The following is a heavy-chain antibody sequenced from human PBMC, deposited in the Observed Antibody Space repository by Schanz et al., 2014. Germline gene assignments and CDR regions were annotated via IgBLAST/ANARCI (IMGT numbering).Heavy chain of an antibody. V-gene: IGHV3-66*01. J-gene: IGHJ4*02. Sequence: EEQLVESGGGLVQPGRSLRLSCAASGFSFSTYWMSWVRQAPGKGLEWVSFIYIGGNTYYADSVKGRFTISRDNSKNTVYIQMNSLRAEDTAVYYCARGGPAYYFDDWGQGTLVTVSS. CDR2: IYIGGNT. CDR3: ARGGPAYYFDD. CDR1: GFSFSTYW.